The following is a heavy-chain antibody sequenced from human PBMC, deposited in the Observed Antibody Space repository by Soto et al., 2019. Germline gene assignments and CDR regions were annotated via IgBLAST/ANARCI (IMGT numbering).Heavy chain of an antibody. Sequence: QVQLVQSGAELKKPGASVKVSCKASGYTFSNYDMNWVRQATGQGPEWSGWVKPNNGDTGYAQKLQGRVTLTTDSSTTTAYMELTSLRSEDTAIYYCAKVSRKGSAIDFDYWGQGTLITVSS. J-gene: IGHJ4*02. D-gene: IGHD3-10*01. CDR2: VKPNNGDT. CDR1: GYTFSNYD. CDR3: AKVSRKGSAIDFDY. V-gene: IGHV1-8*01.